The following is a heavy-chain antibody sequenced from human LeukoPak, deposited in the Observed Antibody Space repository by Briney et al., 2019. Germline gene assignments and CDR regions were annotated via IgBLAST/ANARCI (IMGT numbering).Heavy chain of an antibody. CDR1: GFTFSSYG. J-gene: IGHJ3*02. Sequence: GGSLRLSCAASGFTFSSYGMHWVRQAPGEGLEWVAVISYDGSNKYYADSVKGRFTISRDNSKNTLYLQMNSLRAEDTAVYYCAKVDPYYDSSGYYPGAFDIWGQGTMVTVSS. CDR2: ISYDGSNK. D-gene: IGHD3-22*01. CDR3: AKVDPYYDSSGYYPGAFDI. V-gene: IGHV3-30*18.